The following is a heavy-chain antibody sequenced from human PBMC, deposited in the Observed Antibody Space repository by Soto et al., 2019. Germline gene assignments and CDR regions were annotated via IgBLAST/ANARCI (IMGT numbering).Heavy chain of an antibody. CDR3: ARDKIRGAVFVSGNYLDGLDV. V-gene: IGHV4-31*03. Sequence: QVQLQESGPGLVKPSQTLSLTCTDSGGSIDSGGYYWTWIRQHPVKGLEWMGYIYYNGNTFYNPSLNIRLMMSVATSKNPFSLTLSSVTAADTAVYYCARDKIRGAVFVSGNYLDGLDVWGQGTTVTVSS. D-gene: IGHD3-10*01. CDR2: IYYNGNT. J-gene: IGHJ6*02. CDR1: GGSIDSGGYY.